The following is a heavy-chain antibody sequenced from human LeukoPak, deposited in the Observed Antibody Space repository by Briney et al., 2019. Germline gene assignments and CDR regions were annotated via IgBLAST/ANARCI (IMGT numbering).Heavy chain of an antibody. CDR3: ARSGYCSSTSCYTGHYYYGMDV. V-gene: IGHV1-18*01. D-gene: IGHD2-2*02. J-gene: IGHJ6*02. CDR2: ISAYNGNT. Sequence: ASVKVSCKASGYTFTSYGISWVRQAPGQGLEWMGWISAYNGNTNYAQKLQGRVTMTTDTSTSTAYMELRSLRSDDTAVYYCARSGYCSSTSCYTGHYYYGMDVWDQGTTVTVSS. CDR1: GYTFTSYG.